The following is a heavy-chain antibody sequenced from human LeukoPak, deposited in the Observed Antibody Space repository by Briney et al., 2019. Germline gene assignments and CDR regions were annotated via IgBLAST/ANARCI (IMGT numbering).Heavy chain of an antibody. Sequence: GASVKVPCKASGYTFTSYGISWVRQAPGQGLEWMGWISAYNGNTNYARKLQGRVTMTTDTSTSTAYMELRSLRSDDTAVYYCARDTVGATTHWFDPWGQGTLVTVSS. J-gene: IGHJ5*02. CDR1: GYTFTSYG. CDR3: ARDTVGATTHWFDP. D-gene: IGHD1-26*01. V-gene: IGHV1-18*01. CDR2: ISAYNGNT.